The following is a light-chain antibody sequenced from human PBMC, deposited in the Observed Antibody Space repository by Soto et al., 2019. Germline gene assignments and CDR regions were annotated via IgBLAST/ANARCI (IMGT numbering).Light chain of an antibody. V-gene: IGLV1-44*01. CDR3: AAWDDSLNGRV. Sequence: QSVLTQPPSASGTPGQRVTISCSGSSSNIGSNTENWYQQLPGTAPKLLIYSNNQRPSGVPDRFSGSKSGPSASLAISGPQSEDVADYYCAAWDDSLNGRVFGGRTKLTVL. CDR2: SNN. CDR1: SSNIGSNT. J-gene: IGLJ2*01.